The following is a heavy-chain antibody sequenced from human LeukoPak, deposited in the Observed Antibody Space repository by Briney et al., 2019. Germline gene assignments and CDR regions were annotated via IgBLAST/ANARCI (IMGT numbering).Heavy chain of an antibody. D-gene: IGHD6-19*01. CDR2: ISSSSSYI. CDR3: AREPVAGTAPR. V-gene: IGHV3-21*01. CDR1: GFTSSSYS. J-gene: IGHJ4*02. Sequence: GGSLRLSCAASGFTSSSYSMNWVRQAPGKGLEWVSSISSSSSYIYYADSVKGRFTISRDNAKNSLYLQMNSLRAEDTAVYYCAREPVAGTAPRWGQGTLVTVSS.